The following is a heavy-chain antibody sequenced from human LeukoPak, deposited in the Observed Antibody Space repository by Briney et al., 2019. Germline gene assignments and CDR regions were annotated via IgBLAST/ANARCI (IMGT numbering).Heavy chain of an antibody. D-gene: IGHD2-15*01. Sequence: PSETLSLTCAVYGGSFSGYYWIWIRQPPGKGLEWIGEINHSGSTNYNPSLKSRVTISVDTSKNQFSLKLSSVTAADTAVYYCARADRRYCGDGSCPLDCWGQGTLVTVSS. CDR3: ARADRRYCGDGSCPLDC. J-gene: IGHJ4*02. V-gene: IGHV4-34*01. CDR2: INHSGST. CDR1: GGSFSGYY.